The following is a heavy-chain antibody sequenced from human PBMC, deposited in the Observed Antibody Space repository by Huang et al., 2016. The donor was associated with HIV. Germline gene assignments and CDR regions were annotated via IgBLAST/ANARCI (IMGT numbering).Heavy chain of an antibody. CDR2: INHRGSS. CDR3: ARGAARYFDRGGTRYYGMDV. J-gene: IGHJ6*02. V-gene: IGHV4-34*01. D-gene: IGHD3-9*01. Sequence: QVQLQQWGAGLLKPSETLSLTCAVYGGSFSGYYWSWIRQPPGKGLEGIGEINHRGSSKYNPSLKSRVTISVDTSKNQVSLKLRSVTAADTAAYYCARGAARYFDRGGTRYYGMDVWGQGTTVTVSS. CDR1: GGSFSGYY.